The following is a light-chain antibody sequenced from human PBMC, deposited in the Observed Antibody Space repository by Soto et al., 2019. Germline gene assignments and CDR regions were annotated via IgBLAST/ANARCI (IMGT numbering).Light chain of an antibody. Sequence: EIVLTQSPGTLSLSPGERDTLSCRASQSVSSSYLAWYQQKPGQAPRLLIYGASSRATGIPDRFSGSGSGTDFTLTISRLEPEDFAMYYCQQYGSSPGLFTFGPGTKVDFK. CDR1: QSVSSSY. V-gene: IGKV3-20*01. J-gene: IGKJ3*01. CDR3: QQYGSSPGLFT. CDR2: GAS.